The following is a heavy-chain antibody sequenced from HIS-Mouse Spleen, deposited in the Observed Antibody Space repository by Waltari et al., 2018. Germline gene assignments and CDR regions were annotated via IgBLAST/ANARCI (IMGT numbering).Heavy chain of an antibody. Sequence: QLQLQESGPGLVKPSETLSLPCTVPGGSFSSSSYYWGWLRRPPGKGLEWIGSIYYSGRTYHNPSLKSRVTISVDTSKNQFSLKLSSVTAADTAVYYCAREIPYSSSWYDWYFDLWGRGTLVTVSS. CDR2: IYYSGRT. CDR3: AREIPYSSSWYDWYFDL. V-gene: IGHV4-39*07. CDR1: GGSFSSSSYY. J-gene: IGHJ2*01. D-gene: IGHD6-13*01.